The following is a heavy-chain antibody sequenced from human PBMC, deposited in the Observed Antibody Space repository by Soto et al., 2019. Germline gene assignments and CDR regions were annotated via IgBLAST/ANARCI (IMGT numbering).Heavy chain of an antibody. J-gene: IGHJ5*02. V-gene: IGHV1-3*01. Sequence: ASVKVSCKASGYTFTRYTMNWVRQAPGQRLEWMGWINPDNGNTKSSQKFQDRVIITRGTSASTAYMDLSSLRSEDTAVYYCARGIATGQLDPWGQGTLVTVSS. CDR2: INPDNGNT. CDR1: GYTFTRYT. CDR3: ARGIATGQLDP. D-gene: IGHD2-15*01.